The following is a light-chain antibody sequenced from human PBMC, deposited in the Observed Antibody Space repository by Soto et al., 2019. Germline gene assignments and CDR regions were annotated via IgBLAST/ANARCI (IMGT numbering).Light chain of an antibody. CDR1: QGISSY. CDR2: AAS. Sequence: AIRMTQSPSSLSASTGDRVTITCRASQGISSYLAWYQQKPGKAPKLLIYAASTLQSGVPSRLCGSGSGTDFTLTISCLQTEDFAIYYWQQYYSYPRTFGQGNKVEIK. V-gene: IGKV1-8*01. CDR3: QQYYSYPRT. J-gene: IGKJ1*01.